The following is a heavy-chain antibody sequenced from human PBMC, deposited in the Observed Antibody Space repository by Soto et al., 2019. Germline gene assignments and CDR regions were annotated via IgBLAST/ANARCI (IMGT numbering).Heavy chain of an antibody. CDR3: ARGDDILTGSPIDP. V-gene: IGHV1-8*01. J-gene: IGHJ5*02. Sequence: ASVKVSCKASGYTFTSYDINWVRQATGQGLEWMGWMNPNSGNTGYAQKFQGRVTMTRNTSISTAYMELSSLRSEDTAVYYCARGDDILTGSPIDPWGQGTLVTVSS. D-gene: IGHD3-9*01. CDR2: MNPNSGNT. CDR1: GYTFTSYD.